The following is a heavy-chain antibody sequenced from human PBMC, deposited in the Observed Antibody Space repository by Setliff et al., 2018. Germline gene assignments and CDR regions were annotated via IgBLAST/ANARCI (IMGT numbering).Heavy chain of an antibody. V-gene: IGHV3-23*01. J-gene: IGHJ4*02. D-gene: IGHD6-6*01. CDR3: AKSSGSSSSTNLEY. CDR2: ITDDGGTT. Sequence: GGSLRLSCAASGFTFSTYDMRWVRQAPGKGLEWVSAITDDGGTTHYAGSVMGRFTIARDNSNSALYLQMHSLRVDDTALYYCAKSSGSSSSTNLEYLGPGTLVTVSS. CDR1: GFTFSTYD.